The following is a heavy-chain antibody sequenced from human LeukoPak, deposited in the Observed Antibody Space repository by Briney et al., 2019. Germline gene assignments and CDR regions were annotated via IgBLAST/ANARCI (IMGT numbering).Heavy chain of an antibody. CDR2: IYTSGST. D-gene: IGHD1-7*01. CDR3: ARHVITGTIFDY. V-gene: IGHV4-4*09. Sequence: PSETLSLTCTVSGGCISSYYWSWIRQPPGKGLEWIGYIYTSGSTNYNPSLKSRVTISVDTSKNQFSLKLSSVTAADTAVYYCARHVITGTIFDYWGQGTLVTVSS. J-gene: IGHJ4*02. CDR1: GGCISSYY.